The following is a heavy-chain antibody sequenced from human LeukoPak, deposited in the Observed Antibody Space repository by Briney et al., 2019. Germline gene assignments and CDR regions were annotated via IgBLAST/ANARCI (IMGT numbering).Heavy chain of an antibody. CDR1: GFTFSSYG. D-gene: IGHD2-15*01. Sequence: GGSLRLSCAASGFTFSSYGMHWVRQAPGKGLEWVAVISYDGSNKYYADSVKGRFTIPRDNSKNTLYLQMNSLRAEDTAVYYCAKDRVGAAIFDYWGQGTLVTVSS. J-gene: IGHJ4*02. CDR2: ISYDGSNK. V-gene: IGHV3-30*18. CDR3: AKDRVGAAIFDY.